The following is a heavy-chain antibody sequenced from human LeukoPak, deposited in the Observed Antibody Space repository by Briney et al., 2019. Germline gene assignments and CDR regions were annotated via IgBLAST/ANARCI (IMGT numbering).Heavy chain of an antibody. CDR1: GGSITSHS. J-gene: IGHJ4*02. D-gene: IGHD6-13*01. CDR3: ARRHSSSWYESYYFDY. V-gene: IGHV4-59*08. Sequence: SETLSLTCNVSGGSITSHSWNWIRQPPGKGLEWIRYIYYSGSTNYNPSLKSRVTISVDTSKNQFSLKLSSVTAADTAVYYCARRHSSSWYESYYFDYWGQGTLVTVSS. CDR2: IYYSGST.